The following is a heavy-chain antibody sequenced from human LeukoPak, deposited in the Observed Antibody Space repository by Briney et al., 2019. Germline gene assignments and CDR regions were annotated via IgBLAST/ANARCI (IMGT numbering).Heavy chain of an antibody. D-gene: IGHD2-15*01. CDR2: IYTSGST. Sequence: PSETLSLTCTVSGGSISSGTYYWSWIRQPAGKGLEWIGRIYTSGSTNYNPSLKSRITISVDTSKNQFSLKLSSVTAADTAVYYCARGRGYCSGGSCYRYYYYYMDVWGKGTTVTVSS. J-gene: IGHJ6*03. CDR3: ARGRGYCSGGSCYRYYYYYMDV. CDR1: GGSISSGTYY. V-gene: IGHV4-61*02.